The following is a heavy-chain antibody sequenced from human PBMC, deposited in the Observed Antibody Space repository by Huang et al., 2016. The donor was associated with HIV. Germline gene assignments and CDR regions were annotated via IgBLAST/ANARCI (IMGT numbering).Heavy chain of an antibody. CDR2: IYPGDADT. Sequence: EVHLVQSGAEVKEPGESLKISCQASGYNFARYWIGWVRQMPGKGLEWVGVIYPGDADTRCDPSFQGQVTISADQSINTAYLQWSSLKASDTAIYFCARQGLWLPPTDPFDYWGQGTPVTVSA. V-gene: IGHV5-51*01. J-gene: IGHJ4*02. CDR1: GYNFARYW. D-gene: IGHD3-10*01. CDR3: ARQGLWLPPTDPFDY.